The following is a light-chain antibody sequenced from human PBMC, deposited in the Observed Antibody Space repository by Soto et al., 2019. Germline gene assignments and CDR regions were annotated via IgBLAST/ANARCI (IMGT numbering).Light chain of an antibody. Sequence: EIVLTQSPGTLSLSPGERATLSCRASQSVSSSYLAWYQQKPGQAPRLLIYGASSRATGIPDRFSGSGSGTDFTLTIIRLEPEDFAVYYCQQYGSSPQTFGQGTEVDIK. CDR3: QQYGSSPQT. CDR1: QSVSSSY. J-gene: IGKJ1*01. CDR2: GAS. V-gene: IGKV3-20*01.